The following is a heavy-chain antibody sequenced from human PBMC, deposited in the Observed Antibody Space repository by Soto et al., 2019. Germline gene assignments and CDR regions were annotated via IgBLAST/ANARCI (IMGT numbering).Heavy chain of an antibody. V-gene: IGHV3-23*01. Sequence: EVQLLESGGGLVQPGGSLRLSCAASGFTFSTYATSWVRQVPGKGLEWVSAVSGGGDRTYYADSVKGRFTISRDDSKNTLYLQMNSLRAEDTAVYYCAKGNDNWNYDSAFDIWGQGTMVTVSS. CDR3: AKGNDNWNYDSAFDI. D-gene: IGHD1-7*01. J-gene: IGHJ3*02. CDR2: VSGGGDRT. CDR1: GFTFSTYA.